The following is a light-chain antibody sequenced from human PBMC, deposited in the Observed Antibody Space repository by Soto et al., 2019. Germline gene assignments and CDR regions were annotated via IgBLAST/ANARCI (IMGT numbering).Light chain of an antibody. J-gene: IGLJ2*01. CDR3: SSYTSSSTLVV. Sequence: QSVLTQPASVSGSPGQSITISCTGTSSDVGGYNYVSWYQQHSGKAPKLMIYDVSNRPSGVSNRFSGSKSGNTASLTISGLQAEDEADYYCSSYTSSSTLVVFGVGTQLTVL. CDR2: DVS. CDR1: SSDVGGYNY. V-gene: IGLV2-14*01.